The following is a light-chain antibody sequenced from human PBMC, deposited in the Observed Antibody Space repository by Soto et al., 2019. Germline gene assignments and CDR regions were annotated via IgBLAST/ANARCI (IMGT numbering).Light chain of an antibody. V-gene: IGKV1-27*01. Sequence: DIQMTQSPSSLSASVGARVTITCRASQDISNYLAWYQQKPGNVPKLLIYAASTLHSGVPSRFSGSGSGTDVTLTISGLQPEDVASYYCQKYNTVPFTFSGGTKVEIE. CDR1: QDISNY. CDR3: QKYNTVPFT. CDR2: AAS. J-gene: IGKJ4*01.